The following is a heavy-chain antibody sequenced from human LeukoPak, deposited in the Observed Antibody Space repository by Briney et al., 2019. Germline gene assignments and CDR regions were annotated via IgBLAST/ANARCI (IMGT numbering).Heavy chain of an antibody. V-gene: IGHV3-33*08. CDR1: GFTFSNYA. CDR3: AREGDYYGSGSYYNDYYYGMDV. CDR2: IWYDGSNK. D-gene: IGHD3-10*01. J-gene: IGHJ6*04. Sequence: GASLRLSCAASGFTFSNYAMSWVRQAPGKGLEWVAVIWYDGSNKYYAGSVKGRFTISRDNSKNTLYLQMNSLRAEDTAVYYCAREGDYYGSGSYYNDYYYGMDVWGKGTTVTVSS.